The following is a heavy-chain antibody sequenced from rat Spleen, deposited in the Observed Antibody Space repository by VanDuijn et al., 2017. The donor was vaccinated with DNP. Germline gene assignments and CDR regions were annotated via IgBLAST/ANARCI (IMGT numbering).Heavy chain of an antibody. CDR2: INTDGGST. CDR1: GFTFSSSW. CDR3: SSGGPNMVQGNWFAY. J-gene: IGHJ3*01. V-gene: IGHV5-58*01. D-gene: IGHD1-11*01. Sequence: EVQLVETGGGLVQPGRSLKLSCVASGFTFSSSWMYWIRQAPGKGLEWVSSINTDGGSTYYPDTVKGRFMISKDDARNTGYLQMNNLRSEDTAMYYCSSGGPNMVQGNWFAYWGQGTLVTVSS.